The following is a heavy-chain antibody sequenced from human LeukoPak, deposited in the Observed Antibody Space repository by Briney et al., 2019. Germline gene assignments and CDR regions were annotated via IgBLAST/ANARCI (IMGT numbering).Heavy chain of an antibody. Sequence: GRSLRLSCAPSGFTFSSYGMHWVRQAPGKGLEWVAVISYDGSNKYYADSVKGRFTISRDNSKNTLYLQMNSLRAEDTAVHYCAKGYGIIDYWGQGTLVTVSS. V-gene: IGHV3-30*18. CDR2: ISYDGSNK. D-gene: IGHD1-1*01. J-gene: IGHJ4*02. CDR1: GFTFSSYG. CDR3: AKGYGIIDY.